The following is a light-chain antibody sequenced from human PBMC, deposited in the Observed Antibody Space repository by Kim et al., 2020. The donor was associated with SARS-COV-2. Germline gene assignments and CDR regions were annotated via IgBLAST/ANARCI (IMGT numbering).Light chain of an antibody. Sequence: SYELTQPPSVSVSPGQTARNTCSGDALPKQYAYWYQQKPGQGPVLVIYKDSERPSGIPERFSGSSSGTTVTLTISGVQAEDEADYCCQSADSSGTYVVLGGGTQQAVL. CDR2: KDS. CDR1: ALPKQY. CDR3: QSADSSGTYVV. V-gene: IGLV3-25*03. J-gene: IGLJ2*01.